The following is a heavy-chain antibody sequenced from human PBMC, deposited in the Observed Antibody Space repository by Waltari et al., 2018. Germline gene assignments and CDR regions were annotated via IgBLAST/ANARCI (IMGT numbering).Heavy chain of an antibody. CDR1: GGSFSDYY. V-gene: IGHV4-34*02. D-gene: IGHD2-15*01. Sequence: QVQLQQWGAGLLKPSETLSLTCDVYGGSFSDYYWSWIRQPPGKGLEWIGEIHHSGNTNDNPSLKSRVIVSIDTSKDQFSLKRTSVTAADTAVYYCARLVVVRSAVGAYYFDYWGQGTLVTVSS. CDR3: ARLVVVRSAVGAYYFDY. CDR2: IHHSGNT. J-gene: IGHJ4*02.